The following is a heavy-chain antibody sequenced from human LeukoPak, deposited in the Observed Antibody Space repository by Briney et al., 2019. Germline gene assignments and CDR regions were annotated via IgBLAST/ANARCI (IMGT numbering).Heavy chain of an antibody. Sequence: GGSLRLSCAFSGFIFTNNYMSWIRQAPGKGLEWVSVFYVGGATYYAGSVRGRFTISRDNAKNTVYLQMNSLKAEDTAVYYCARDLYSSSWHYDYWGQGTLVTVSS. CDR3: ARDLYSSSWHYDY. D-gene: IGHD6-13*01. CDR1: GFIFTNNY. CDR2: FYVGGAT. V-gene: IGHV3-66*01. J-gene: IGHJ4*02.